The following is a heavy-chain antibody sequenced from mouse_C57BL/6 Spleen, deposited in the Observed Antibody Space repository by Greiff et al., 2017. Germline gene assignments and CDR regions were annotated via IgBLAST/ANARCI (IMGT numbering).Heavy chain of an antibody. CDR2: INPSNGGT. D-gene: IGHD1-1*01. Sequence: VQLQQPGTELVKPGASVKLSCKASGYTFTSYWMHWVKQRPGQGLEWIGNINPSNGGTNYNEKFKSKATLTVDKSSSAAYMQLSSLTSKDSAVYYCASPHYYGSSYWYFDVWGTGTTVTVSS. J-gene: IGHJ1*03. CDR3: ASPHYYGSSYWYFDV. V-gene: IGHV1-53*01. CDR1: GYTFTSYW.